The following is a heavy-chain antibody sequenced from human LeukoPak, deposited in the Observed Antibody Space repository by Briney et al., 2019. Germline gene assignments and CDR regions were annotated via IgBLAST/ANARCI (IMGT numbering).Heavy chain of an antibody. CDR2: FYYSGST. J-gene: IGHJ5*02. CDR3: ARVRYCSSTSCYTFDP. D-gene: IGHD2-2*01. CDR1: GFSISTSFYY. V-gene: IGHV4-39*01. Sequence: SETLSLTCTASGFSISTSFYYWGWIRQPPGKGLEWIGSFYYSGSTYYNPSFKSRVTISVDTSKNQFSLKLSSVTAADTAVYYCARVRYCSSTSCYTFDPWGQGTLVTVSS.